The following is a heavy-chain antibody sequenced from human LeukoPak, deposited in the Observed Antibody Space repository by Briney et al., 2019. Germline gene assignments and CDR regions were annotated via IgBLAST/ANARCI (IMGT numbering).Heavy chain of an antibody. CDR1: GYTFNIYG. Sequence: ASVKVSCKASGYTFNIYGISWVRRAPGQGLQWMGWISPYTGNTNYTQKFQGRVTVTTDTSTSTAYMELRSLRSDDTAMYYCARNYYDSSGYFAFDYWGQGTLVTVSS. V-gene: IGHV1-18*01. CDR2: ISPYTGNT. J-gene: IGHJ4*02. CDR3: ARNYYDSSGYFAFDY. D-gene: IGHD3-22*01.